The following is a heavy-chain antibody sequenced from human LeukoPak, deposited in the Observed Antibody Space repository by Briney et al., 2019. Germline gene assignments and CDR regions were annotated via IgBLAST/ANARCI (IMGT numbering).Heavy chain of an antibody. Sequence: GGSLRLSCAASGFTFSSYGMHWVRQAPGKGLEWVAVISYDGSNKYYADSVKGRFTISRDNSKNTLYLQMNSLRAEDTAVYYCARGAIFGVVDIYGMDVWGQGTTVTVSS. CDR2: ISYDGSNK. J-gene: IGHJ6*02. V-gene: IGHV3-30*03. CDR3: ARGAIFGVVDIYGMDV. D-gene: IGHD3-3*01. CDR1: GFTFSSYG.